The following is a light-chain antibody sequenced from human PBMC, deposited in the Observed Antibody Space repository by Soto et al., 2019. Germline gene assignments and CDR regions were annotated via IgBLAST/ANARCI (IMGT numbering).Light chain of an antibody. V-gene: IGLV2-8*01. Sequence: QYALTQPPSASGSRGQSGTISCTGTSSDVGGYNWVSWYQQHPGQAPKLMIYEVTERPSGVPDRFSGSKSGNTASLTISGLQAEDEADYYCCSFAGSNNRVFGTGTKLTVL. CDR3: CSFAGSNNRV. CDR1: SSDVGGYNW. CDR2: EVT. J-gene: IGLJ1*01.